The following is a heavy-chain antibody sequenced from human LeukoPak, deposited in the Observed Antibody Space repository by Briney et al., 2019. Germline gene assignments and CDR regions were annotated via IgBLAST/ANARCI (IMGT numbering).Heavy chain of an antibody. V-gene: IGHV3-23*01. J-gene: IGHJ4*02. Sequence: GASLRLSCAASGFPFSSYSMSWVRQAPGEGLEWVSAISGRGGCTYYADSVKGRFTISRDNSQNTLYLQMNSLRDEDTAVYYSARLYRDYYDSSGYYWYRFYFDYWGQGTLVTVSS. CDR1: GFPFSSYS. CDR3: ARLYRDYYDSSGYYWYRFYFDY. CDR2: ISGRGGCT. D-gene: IGHD3-22*01.